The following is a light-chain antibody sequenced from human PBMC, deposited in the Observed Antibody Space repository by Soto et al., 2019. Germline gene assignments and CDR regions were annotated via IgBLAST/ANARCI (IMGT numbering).Light chain of an antibody. CDR2: GAS. CDR3: QHYNDWPT. CDR1: QSVSSN. Sequence: EIVLTQAPATLSVSLGERATMSFRASQSVSSNLAWYQLKPGQAPRLLIYGASTRATGIPARFSGSGSGTEFTLTISSLQSEDFAVYYCQHYNDWPTFGQGTKVDI. V-gene: IGKV3-15*01. J-gene: IGKJ1*01.